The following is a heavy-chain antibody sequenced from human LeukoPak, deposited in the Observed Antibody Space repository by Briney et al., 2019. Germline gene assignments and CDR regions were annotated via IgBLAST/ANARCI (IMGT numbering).Heavy chain of an antibody. J-gene: IGHJ3*02. D-gene: IGHD6-13*01. V-gene: IGHV4-4*02. CDR3: ARNLAAAGTGVAFDI. CDR2: ISHSGTT. CDR1: GDSISSDNW. Sequence: SGTLSLTCAVSGDSISSDNWWNWVRQPPGKGLEWIGEISHSGTTLYNPSLKSRVTISVDTSKNQFSLKLSSVTAADTAVYYCARNLAAAGTGVAFDIWGQGTMVTVSS.